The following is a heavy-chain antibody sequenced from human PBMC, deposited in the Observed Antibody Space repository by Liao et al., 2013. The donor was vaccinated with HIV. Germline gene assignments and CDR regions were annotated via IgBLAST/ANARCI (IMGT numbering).Heavy chain of an antibody. Sequence: QLHLQESGPGLVKPSETLSLTCTVSGDSVSSSSYYWGWIRQPPGKRLEWIATIYYNGGASYNSSLKSRVTISMDTSKNQFSLRLSSVTAADTAMYYCARHIPSGAVPYYSDYWGQGIRVTVSS. CDR1: GDSVSSSSYY. CDR2: IYYNGGA. J-gene: IGHJ4*02. D-gene: IGHD2-21*01. CDR3: ARHIPSGAVPYYSDY. V-gene: IGHV4-39*07.